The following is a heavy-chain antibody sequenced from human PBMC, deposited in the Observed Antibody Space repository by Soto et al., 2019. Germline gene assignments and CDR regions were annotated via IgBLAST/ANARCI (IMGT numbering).Heavy chain of an antibody. CDR1: GFTFSDYF. Sequence: QVQLVESGGDLVKPGGSLRLSCAASGFTFSDYFMSWIRQSPGKGMEWVSYNTKTGSTTNHADSVKGRFTISRDNAKNPLYPQSNSLRAEDTAIYYCAREISGHYFTFDLWGRGTMVTVSS. V-gene: IGHV3-11*01. CDR3: AREISGHYFTFDL. J-gene: IGHJ3*01. CDR2: NTKTGSTT. D-gene: IGHD1-26*01.